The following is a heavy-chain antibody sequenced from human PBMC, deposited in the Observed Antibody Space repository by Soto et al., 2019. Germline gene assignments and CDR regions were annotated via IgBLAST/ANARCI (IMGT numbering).Heavy chain of an antibody. CDR2: ISSSGSTI. CDR3: ARHAPGFGELTARFDP. D-gene: IGHD3-10*01. CDR1: GFTFSDYY. Sequence: NPGGSLRLSCAASGFTFSDYYMSWIRQAPGKGLEWVSYISSSGSTIYYADSVKGRFTISRDNAKNSLYLQMNSLRAEDTAVYYCARHAPGFGELTARFDPWGQGTLVTVSS. V-gene: IGHV3-11*01. J-gene: IGHJ5*02.